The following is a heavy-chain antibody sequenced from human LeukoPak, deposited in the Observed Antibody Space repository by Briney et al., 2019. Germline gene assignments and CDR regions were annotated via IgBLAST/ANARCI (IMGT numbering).Heavy chain of an antibody. J-gene: IGHJ4*02. CDR3: ARSGYYYDSSDLIDY. Sequence: ETLSLTCTVSGGSISPFYWNWVRQAPGKGLVWVSRINSDGSSTTYADSVKGRFTISRDNAKNTLYLQMISLRAEDTAVYYCARSGYYYDSSDLIDYWGQGTLVTVSS. CDR1: GGSISPFY. V-gene: IGHV3-74*01. D-gene: IGHD3-22*01. CDR2: INSDGSST.